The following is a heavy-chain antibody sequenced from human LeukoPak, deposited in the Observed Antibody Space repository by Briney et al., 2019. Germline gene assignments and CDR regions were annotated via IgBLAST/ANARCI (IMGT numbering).Heavy chain of an antibody. J-gene: IGHJ5*02. CDR2: ISYDGSNK. Sequence: PGRPLRLSCAASGFSFSSYAMHWVRQAPGKGLEWVAVISYDGSNKYYADSVKGRFTIPRDNSKNTLYLQMNSLRAEDTAVYYCALVGPPSAPCYHWGQGTLVTVSS. D-gene: IGHD2-15*01. V-gene: IGHV3-30*04. CDR1: GFSFSSYA. CDR3: ALVGPPSAPCYH.